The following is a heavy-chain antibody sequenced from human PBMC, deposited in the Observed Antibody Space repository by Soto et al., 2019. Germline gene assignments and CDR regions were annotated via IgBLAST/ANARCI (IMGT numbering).Heavy chain of an antibody. CDR3: ESGSTGVWDN. V-gene: IGHV4-59*11. J-gene: IGHJ4*02. CDR1: GDSSSPHY. D-gene: IGHD4-17*01. CDR2: IYYSGST. Sequence: PSETLSLTCTVSGDSSSPHYWSWILQPPGKELEWIGYIYYSGSTDYNPSFKSRVTISVDTSKNQFSLKLNSATAADTAVYYCESGSTGVWDNCGQGTLVTVSS.